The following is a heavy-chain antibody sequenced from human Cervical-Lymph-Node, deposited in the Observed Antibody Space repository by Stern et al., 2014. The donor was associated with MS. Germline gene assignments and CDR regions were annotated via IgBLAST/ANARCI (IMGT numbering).Heavy chain of an antibody. Sequence: VQLVESGAEVKQPGASVKVSCTASGYTFTSHDVHWVRQATGQGLEWLGWMKTNTGAQGSAQNVPGRVTMTRATVTKTDYMDLSSLTSEDTAVYSCAREQWSTGTHFDSWGQGTLVTVSS. CDR3: AREQWSTGTHFDS. CDR2: MKTNTGAQ. V-gene: IGHV1-8*02. CDR1: GYTFTSHD. J-gene: IGHJ4*02. D-gene: IGHD2-8*01.